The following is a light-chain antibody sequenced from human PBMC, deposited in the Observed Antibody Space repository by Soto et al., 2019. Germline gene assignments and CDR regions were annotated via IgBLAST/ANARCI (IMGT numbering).Light chain of an antibody. CDR2: DVN. V-gene: IGLV2-14*03. CDR3: SSYATSSVV. CDR1: SSDVGAYNH. Sequence: QSVLTQPASVSGSPGQSFAISCTGTSSDVGAYNHVSWYQQHPGKAPKLMIYDVNSRPSGVSDRFSGSKSGNTASLTISGLQAEDEADYYCSSYATSSVVFGGGTKLTVL. J-gene: IGLJ2*01.